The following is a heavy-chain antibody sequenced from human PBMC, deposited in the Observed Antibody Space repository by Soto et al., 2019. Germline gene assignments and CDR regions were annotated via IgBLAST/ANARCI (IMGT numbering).Heavy chain of an antibody. CDR3: ARVSDYYDSSGYPVDP. V-gene: IGHV3-11*01. D-gene: IGHD3-22*01. CDR1: GFTFSDYY. J-gene: IGHJ5*02. Sequence: GGSLRLSCAASGFTFSDYYMSWIRQAPGKGLEWVSYISSSGSTIYYADSVKGRFTISRDNAKNSLYLQMNSLRAEDTAVYYWARVSDYYDSSGYPVDPWGQGTLVTVSS. CDR2: ISSSGSTI.